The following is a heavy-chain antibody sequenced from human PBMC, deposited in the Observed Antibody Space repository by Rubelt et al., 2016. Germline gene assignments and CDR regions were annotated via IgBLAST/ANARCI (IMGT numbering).Heavy chain of an antibody. Sequence: QLQLQESGPGLVKPSETLSLTCTVSGDSISSSDDYWAWIRQPPGKGLEWIGSTYHSGTTFYKPALKGRVTISVDTSKNQFSLKLSSVTAADTAVYYCARNDHYDSRWGQGTLVTVS. J-gene: IGHJ4*02. CDR1: GDSISSSDDY. CDR2: TYHSGTT. V-gene: IGHV4-39*01. D-gene: IGHD3-22*01. CDR3: ARNDHYDSR.